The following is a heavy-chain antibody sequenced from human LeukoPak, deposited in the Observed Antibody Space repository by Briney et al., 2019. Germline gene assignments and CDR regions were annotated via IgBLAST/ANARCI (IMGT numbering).Heavy chain of an antibody. Sequence: SVKVSCKASGRTFSSYAISWVRQAPGRGREWMGGIIPIFGKANYAQKLKGRVTITADEYTSTAYIEMSSLRSEDKAVYYCARSSRDGYNLDYFDYWGQGTLVTVSS. J-gene: IGHJ4*02. CDR1: GRTFSSYA. CDR2: IIPIFGKA. CDR3: ARSSRDGYNLDYFDY. V-gene: IGHV1-69*13. D-gene: IGHD5-24*01.